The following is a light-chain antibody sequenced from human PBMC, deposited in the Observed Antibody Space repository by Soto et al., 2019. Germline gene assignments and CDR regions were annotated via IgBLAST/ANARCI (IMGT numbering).Light chain of an antibody. Sequence: EILWTQSPATLFLSPGEKATLSCRASQSVTSYLAWYQQKPGQAPRLLIYDASNRATGIPARFSGSGSGTDFTLTISSLEPEDFAVYYCQPRSNWPPITFGQGTRLEIK. CDR2: DAS. CDR3: QPRSNWPPIT. CDR1: QSVTSY. J-gene: IGKJ5*01. V-gene: IGKV3-11*01.